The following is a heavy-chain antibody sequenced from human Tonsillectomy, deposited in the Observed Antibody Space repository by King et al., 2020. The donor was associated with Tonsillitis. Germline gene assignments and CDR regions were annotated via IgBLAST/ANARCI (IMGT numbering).Heavy chain of an antibody. V-gene: IGHV3-11*01. J-gene: IGHJ4*02. Sequence: QVQLVESGGGLVKPGGSLRLSCAAFEFTFSEDYKSWIRQAPGKGVEWGFYIRGSGGNIKYVDSLKGRFTISRDNVKNSLYLQMNSLRAEDTAIYYCVRTYSSGWYGGGWGQGTLVTVSS. CDR3: VRTYSSGWYGGG. CDR1: EFTFSEDY. CDR2: IRGSGGNI. D-gene: IGHD6-19*01.